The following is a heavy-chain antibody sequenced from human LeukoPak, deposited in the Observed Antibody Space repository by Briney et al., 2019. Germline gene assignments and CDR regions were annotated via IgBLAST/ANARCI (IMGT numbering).Heavy chain of an antibody. CDR3: ARESKSYDGSGFYHDY. J-gene: IGHJ4*02. CDR2: INHSGST. Sequence: SETLSLTCAVYGGSFSGYYWSWIRQPPGKGLEWIGEINHSGSTNYNPSLKSRVTISVDTSKNQFSLKLSSVTTADTAVYYCARESKSYDGSGFYHDYWGQGTLVAVSS. CDR1: GGSFSGYY. V-gene: IGHV4-34*01. D-gene: IGHD3-22*01.